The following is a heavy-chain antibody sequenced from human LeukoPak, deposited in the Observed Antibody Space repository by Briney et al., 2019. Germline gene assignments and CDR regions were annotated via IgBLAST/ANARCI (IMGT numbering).Heavy chain of an antibody. CDR1: GFTFSSYS. V-gene: IGHV3-21*01. CDR3: ARGEYYDFWSGYFDY. J-gene: IGHJ4*02. D-gene: IGHD3-3*01. Sequence: AGGSLRLSCAASGFTFSSYSMNWVRQAPGKGLEWVSSISSSSSYIYYADSVKGRFTISRDNAKNSLYLQMNSLRAEDTAVYCCARGEYYDFWSGYFDYWGQGTLVTVSS. CDR2: ISSSSSYI.